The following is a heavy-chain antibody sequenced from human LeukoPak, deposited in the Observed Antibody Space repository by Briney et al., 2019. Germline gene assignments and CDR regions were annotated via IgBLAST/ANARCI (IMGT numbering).Heavy chain of an antibody. Sequence: SETLSLTCTVSGDSISNYYWSWIRQPPGKGLEWIGSIYYSGSTYYNPSLKSRVTISVDTSKNQFSLKLSSVTAADTAVYYCARRSIVGATSAGNAFDIWGQGTMVTVSS. CDR2: IYYSGST. J-gene: IGHJ3*02. D-gene: IGHD1-26*01. CDR1: GDSISNYY. CDR3: ARRSIVGATSAGNAFDI. V-gene: IGHV4-59*05.